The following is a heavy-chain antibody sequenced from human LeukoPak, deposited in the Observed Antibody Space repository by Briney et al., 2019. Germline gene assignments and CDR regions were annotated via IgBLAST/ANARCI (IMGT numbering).Heavy chain of an antibody. J-gene: IGHJ6*02. CDR1: GGTFSSYA. CDR2: IIPIFGTA. CDR3: ARAVLRYYCYYYGMDV. D-gene: IGHD5-24*01. Sequence: ASVKVSCKASGGTFSSYAISWVRQAPGQGLEWMGGIIPIFGTANYAQKFQGRVTITADESTSTAYMELSSLRSEDTAVYYCARAVLRYYCYYYGMDVWGQGTTVTVSS. V-gene: IGHV1-69*13.